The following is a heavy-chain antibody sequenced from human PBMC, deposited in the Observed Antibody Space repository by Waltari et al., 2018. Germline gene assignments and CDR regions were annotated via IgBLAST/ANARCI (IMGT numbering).Heavy chain of an antibody. V-gene: IGHV1-8*01. CDR2: MNPSDGRT. CDR3: ATSSNFDY. Sequence: QVQVVQSGAEVRKPGASVKISCKASGYTFTSHDIHWVRQATGQGPEWMGWMNPSDGRTVYAQSLQGRVTMTRNTSIDTAYMELTSLKSEDTAVYYCATSSNFDYWGQGTLVTVSS. CDR1: GYTFTSHD. J-gene: IGHJ4*02.